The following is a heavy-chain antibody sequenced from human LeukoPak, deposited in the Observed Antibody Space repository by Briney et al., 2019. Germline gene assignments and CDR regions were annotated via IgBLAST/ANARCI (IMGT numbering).Heavy chain of an antibody. D-gene: IGHD6-19*01. CDR3: AKVRGFRSSGWLPDFDY. CDR2: ISWDGGST. CDR1: GFTFDDYA. Sequence: GGSLRLSCAASGFTFDDYAMHWVRQAPGKGLEWVSLISWDGGSTYYADSVKGRFTISRDNSKNSLYLQMNSLRAEDTALYYCAKVRGFRSSGWLPDFDYWGQGTLVTVSS. J-gene: IGHJ4*02. V-gene: IGHV3-43D*04.